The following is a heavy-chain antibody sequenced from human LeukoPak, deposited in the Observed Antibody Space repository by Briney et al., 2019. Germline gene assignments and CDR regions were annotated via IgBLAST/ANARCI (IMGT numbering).Heavy chain of an antibody. CDR3: GKVRSPVAGPFDY. V-gene: IGHV3-30*18. Sequence: GGSLRLSCTASGFTFSGYGMHWVRQAPGKGLEWVAVISNDGSNKYYADSVKGRFTISRDNSKNTLYLQMNSLRPEDTAVYFCGKVRSPVAGPFDYWGQGTLATVSS. CDR1: GFTFSGYG. D-gene: IGHD6-19*01. J-gene: IGHJ4*02. CDR2: ISNDGSNK.